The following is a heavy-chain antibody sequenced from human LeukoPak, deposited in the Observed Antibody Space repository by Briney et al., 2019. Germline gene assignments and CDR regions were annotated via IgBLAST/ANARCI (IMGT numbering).Heavy chain of an antibody. V-gene: IGHV3-23*01. Sequence: GGSLRLSCTSSQLTFNRYVMAWVRQAPGKGLQWVSTISASGGTTYYSDSVQGRFTVSRDNSKNTLYLQMNSLRAEDTAVYYCATLYGDYNWYFDLWGRGTPVTVSS. CDR1: QLTFNRYV. J-gene: IGHJ2*01. CDR2: ISASGGTT. D-gene: IGHD4-17*01. CDR3: ATLYGDYNWYFDL.